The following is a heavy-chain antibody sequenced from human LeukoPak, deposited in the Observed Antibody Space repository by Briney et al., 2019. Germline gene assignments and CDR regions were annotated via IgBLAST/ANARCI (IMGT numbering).Heavy chain of an antibody. D-gene: IGHD3-10*01. V-gene: IGHV3-30*02. CDR3: AKDRGSLNWFDP. J-gene: IGHJ5*02. CDR2: IRYDGSNK. CDR1: GFTFSSYA. Sequence: PGGSLRLSCAASGFTFSSYAMSCVRQAPGKGLEWVAFIRYDGSNKYYADSVKGRFTISRDNSKNTLYLQMNSLRAEDTAVYYCAKDRGSLNWFDPWGQGTLVTVSS.